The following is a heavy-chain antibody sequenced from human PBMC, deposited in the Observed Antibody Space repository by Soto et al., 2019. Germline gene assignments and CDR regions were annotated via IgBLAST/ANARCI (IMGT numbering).Heavy chain of an antibody. CDR1: GGSISSGGYY. Sequence: LSLTVTVYGGSISSGGYYSSWIRQHPGKGLEWIWYIYYSVSTYYNPSLNSRVTISVDTSKNQFSLKLSSVTAADTAVYYCAREKSTRIAAAGPFDSWGQGTQVTVYS. D-gene: IGHD6-13*01. CDR2: IYYSVST. V-gene: IGHV4-31*03. J-gene: IGHJ4*02. CDR3: AREKSTRIAAAGPFDS.